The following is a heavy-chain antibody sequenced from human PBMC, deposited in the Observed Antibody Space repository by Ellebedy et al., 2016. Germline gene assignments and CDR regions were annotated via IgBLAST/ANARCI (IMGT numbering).Heavy chain of an antibody. CDR2: ISAYNGNT. V-gene: IGHV1-18*01. J-gene: IGHJ4*02. D-gene: IGHD6-19*01. Sequence: ASVKVSCXASGYTFTSYGISWVRQAPGQGLEWMGWISAYNGNTNYAQKFQGRVTMTRDTSTSTVYMELSSLRSEDTAVYYCARPGIAVAGTEGWFYFDYWGQGTLVTVSS. CDR3: ARPGIAVAGTEGWFYFDY. CDR1: GYTFTSYG.